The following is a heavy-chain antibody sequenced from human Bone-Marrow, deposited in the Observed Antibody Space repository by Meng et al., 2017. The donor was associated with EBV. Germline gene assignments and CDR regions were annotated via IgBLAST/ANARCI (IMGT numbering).Heavy chain of an antibody. Sequence: DSGSTLVNPPPTRTLTCTFSGFSLSTRGVGVVWIRPPPGKALEWLAVIYCDDDKRYSPSLKSRLTTAKDTSKNQVVLTMTNRYPVDAATYYCAHLIAARPFDYWGRGSLVTVSS. D-gene: IGHD6-6*01. V-gene: IGHV2-5*02. CDR1: GFSLSTRGVG. J-gene: IGHJ4*02. CDR3: AHLIAARPFDY. CDR2: IYCDDDK.